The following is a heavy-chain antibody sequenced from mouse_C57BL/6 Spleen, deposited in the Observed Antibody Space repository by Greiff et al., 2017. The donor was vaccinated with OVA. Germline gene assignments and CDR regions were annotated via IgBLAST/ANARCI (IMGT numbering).Heavy chain of an antibody. CDR2: INPNNGGT. J-gene: IGHJ4*01. CDR1: GYTFTDYY. D-gene: IGHD3-3*01. Sequence: EVQLQQSGPELVKPGASVKISCKASGYTFTDYYMNWVKQSHGKSLEWIGDINPNNGGTSYNQKFKGKATLTVDKSSSTAYMDLRSLTSEDSAVYYCAREGDDYAMDYWGQGTSVTVSS. CDR3: AREGDDYAMDY. V-gene: IGHV1-26*01.